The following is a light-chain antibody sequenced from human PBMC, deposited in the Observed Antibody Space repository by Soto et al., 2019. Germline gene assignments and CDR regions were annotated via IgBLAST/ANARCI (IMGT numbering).Light chain of an antibody. V-gene: IGLV2-14*01. CDR3: SSYSSRSTNPYV. CDR1: SSDVGVYDF. Sequence: QSSLARPAPVSGSPGQSITISCTGSSSDVGVYDFVSWYQHHPAKPPKLMIYKVINRPSGVSNPFSASNSASTASLTFSGPEAEAEDDYYCSSYSSRSTNPYVFGTGTKVTVL. CDR2: KVI. J-gene: IGLJ1*01.